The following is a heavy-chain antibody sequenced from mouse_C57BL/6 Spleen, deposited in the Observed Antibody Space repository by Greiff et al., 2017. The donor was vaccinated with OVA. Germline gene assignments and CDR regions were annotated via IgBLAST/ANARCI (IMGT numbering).Heavy chain of an antibody. CDR3: ARGGTFYYGSSYVLDY. V-gene: IGHV3-6*01. CDR1: GYSITSGYY. CDR2: ISYDGSN. J-gene: IGHJ2*01. D-gene: IGHD1-1*01. Sequence: EVKLVESGPGLVKPSQSLSLTCSVTGYSITSGYYWNWIRQFPGNKLEWMGYISYDGSNNYNPSLKNRISITRDTSKNQFFLKLNSVTTEDTATYYCARGGTFYYGSSYVLDYWGQGTTLTVSS.